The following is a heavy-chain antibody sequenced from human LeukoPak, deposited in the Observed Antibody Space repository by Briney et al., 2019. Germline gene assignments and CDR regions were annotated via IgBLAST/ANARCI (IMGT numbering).Heavy chain of an antibody. CDR1: GFTFSSYA. D-gene: IGHD3-9*01. CDR3: AKGSVLRYFGWLYDY. V-gene: IGHV3-23*01. J-gene: IGHJ4*02. CDR2: ISGSGGST. Sequence: GGSLRLSCAASGFTFSSYAMSWVRQAPGKGLEWVSAISGSGGSTYYADSVKGRFTISRDSSKNTLYLQMNSLRAEDTAVYYCAKGSVLRYFGWLYDYWGQGTLVTVSS.